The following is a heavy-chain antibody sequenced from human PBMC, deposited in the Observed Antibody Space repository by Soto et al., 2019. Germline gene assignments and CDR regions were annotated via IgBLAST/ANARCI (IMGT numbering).Heavy chain of an antibody. V-gene: IGHV4-39*01. D-gene: IGHD3-10*01. CDR1: GGSISSSSYY. CDR2: IYYSGST. J-gene: IGHJ4*02. Sequence: QLQLQESGPGLVKPSETLSLTCTVSGGSISSSSYYWGWIRQPPGKGLEWIGSIYYSGSTYYNPSLKSRVPISVDTSKNQFSLKLSSVTAADTAVYYCARTSRSFGYYGSGIDRRYYFDYWGQGTLVTVSS. CDR3: ARTSRSFGYYGSGIDRRYYFDY.